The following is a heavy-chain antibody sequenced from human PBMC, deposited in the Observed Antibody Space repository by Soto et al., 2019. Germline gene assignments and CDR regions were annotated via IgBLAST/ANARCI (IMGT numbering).Heavy chain of an antibody. V-gene: IGHV1-69*06. Sequence: QVQLVQSGAEVKKPGSSVKVSCKASGGTFTSYAISWVRQAPGQGLEWMGGIISLFGTTNYAQKFQGRVKNTADKSTSTVYMGVSSLRSEGTGVYYLVFRGYCSSISCYNPDYWGQGTLVTVSS. CDR2: IISLFGTT. D-gene: IGHD2-2*02. CDR3: VFRGYCSSISCYNPDY. CDR1: GGTFTSYA. J-gene: IGHJ4*02.